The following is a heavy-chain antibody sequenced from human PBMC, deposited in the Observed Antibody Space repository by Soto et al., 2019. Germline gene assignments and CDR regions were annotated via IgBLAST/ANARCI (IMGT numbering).Heavy chain of an antibody. CDR3: ARDRPGEDYSGYDYYYYYGMDV. CDR2: IIPIFGTA. J-gene: IGHJ6*02. D-gene: IGHD5-12*01. V-gene: IGHV1-69*13. Sequence: VASVKVSCKASGGTFSSYAISWVRQAPGQGLEWMGGIIPIFGTANYAQKFQGRVTITADESTSTAYMELSSLRSEDTAVYYCARDRPGEDYSGYDYYYYYGMDVWGQGTTVTVSS. CDR1: GGTFSSYA.